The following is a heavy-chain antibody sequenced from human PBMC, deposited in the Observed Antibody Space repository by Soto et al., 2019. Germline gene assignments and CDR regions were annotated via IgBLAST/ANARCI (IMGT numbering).Heavy chain of an antibody. CDR2: ISDRGTTI. V-gene: IGHV3-11*01. CDR1: AFTFSDYY. J-gene: IGHJ4*02. CDR3: ARPFYPIVATSLKDY. D-gene: IGHD5-12*01. Sequence: QVQLVESGGGLVKPGGSLRLSCAASAFTFSDYYMSWIRQAPGKGLEWVSYISDRGTTIYYADSVKGRFTISRDNAKNSLYLQMNSLRAEDTAVYYCARPFYPIVATSLKDYWGQGTLVTVSS.